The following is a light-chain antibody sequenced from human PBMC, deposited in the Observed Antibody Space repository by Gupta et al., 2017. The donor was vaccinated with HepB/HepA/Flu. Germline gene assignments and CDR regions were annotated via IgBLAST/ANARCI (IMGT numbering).Light chain of an antibody. CDR2: DVA. Sequence: SALTQPASVSRSPGPSITISCTGSSSDVGAYNYVSWYQQHPGKSPKLIIYDVANRPSGVANRFSGSKSGSTASLTISGLQGEEEANYYSFSYAGSDDRVFGGGTKLTVL. CDR1: SSDVGAYNY. CDR3: FSYAGSDDRV. V-gene: IGLV2-14*03. J-gene: IGLJ2*01.